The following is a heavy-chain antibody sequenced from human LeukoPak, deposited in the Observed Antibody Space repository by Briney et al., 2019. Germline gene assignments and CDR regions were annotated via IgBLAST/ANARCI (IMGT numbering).Heavy chain of an antibody. J-gene: IGHJ4*02. CDR3: ARDDSSGWLYYFDY. CDR2: IYYSGST. V-gene: IGHV4-30-4*08. Sequence: SETLSLTRTVSGGSISSGDYYWSWIRQPPGKGLEWIGYIYYSGSTYYNPSLKSRVTISVDTSKNQFSLKLSSVTAADTAVYYCARDDSSGWLYYFDYWGQGTLVTVPS. D-gene: IGHD6-19*01. CDR1: GGSISSGDYY.